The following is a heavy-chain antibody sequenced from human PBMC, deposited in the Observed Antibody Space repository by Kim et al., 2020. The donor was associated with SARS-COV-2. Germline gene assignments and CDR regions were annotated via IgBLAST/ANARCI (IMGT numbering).Heavy chain of an antibody. V-gene: IGHV3-23*01. CDR2: ISGSGGST. CDR3: AKSGYDYVWGSYRYSDY. J-gene: IGHJ4*02. Sequence: GGSLRLSCAASGFTFSSYAMSWVRQAPGKGLEWVSAISGSGGSTYYADSVKGRFTISRDNSKNTLYLQMNSLRAEDTAVYYCAKSGYDYVWGSYRYSDYWGQGTLVTVSS. CDR1: GFTFSSYA. D-gene: IGHD3-16*02.